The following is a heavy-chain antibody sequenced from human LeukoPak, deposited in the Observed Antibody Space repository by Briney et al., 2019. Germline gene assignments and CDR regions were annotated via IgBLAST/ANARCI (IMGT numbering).Heavy chain of an antibody. CDR2: IFPGDSDT. CDR1: GYRFTNYW. J-gene: IGHJ4*02. D-gene: IGHD2-15*01. Sequence: GGALQISCKGSGYRFTNYWIGWVRQMTGEGLEGMGIIFPGDSDTTYSPSFQGQVTISADKSISTAYLQWSSLKASDTAMYYCARHRCSGGTCYENYFDYWGQGTLVTVSS. CDR3: ARHRCSGGTCYENYFDY. V-gene: IGHV5-51*01.